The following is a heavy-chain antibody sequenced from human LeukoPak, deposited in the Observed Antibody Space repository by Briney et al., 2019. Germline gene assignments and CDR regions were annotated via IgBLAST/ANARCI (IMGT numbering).Heavy chain of an antibody. CDR3: AKRDYDILTGYRYYYMDV. CDR1: GFTFSSYG. J-gene: IGHJ6*03. D-gene: IGHD3-9*01. Sequence: GGSLRLSCAASGFTFSSYGMSWVRQAPGKGLEWVSAISATGFSTYYADSVKGRFTISRDNSKNTLYLQMNSLRAEDTAVYYCAKRDYDILTGYRYYYMDVWGKGTTVTISS. CDR2: ISATGFST. V-gene: IGHV3-23*01.